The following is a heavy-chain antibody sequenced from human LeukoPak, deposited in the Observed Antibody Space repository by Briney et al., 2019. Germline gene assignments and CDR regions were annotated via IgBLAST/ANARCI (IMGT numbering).Heavy chain of an antibody. CDR3: ARSRGSGSYYTFDY. CDR1: GYTFTGYY. D-gene: IGHD3-10*01. V-gene: IGHV1-2*02. Sequence: GASVKVSCKASGYTFTGYYMHWVRQAPGQGLEWMGWINPNSGGTNYAQKFQGRVTMTRDTSISTAYMELSRPRSDDTAVYYCARSRGSGSYYTFDYWGQGTLVTVSS. J-gene: IGHJ4*02. CDR2: INPNSGGT.